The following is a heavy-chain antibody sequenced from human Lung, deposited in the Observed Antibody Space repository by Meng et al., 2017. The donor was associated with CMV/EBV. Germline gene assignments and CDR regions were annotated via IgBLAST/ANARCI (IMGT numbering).Heavy chain of an antibody. CDR3: ARGNGWRFDY. Sequence: QVEEVRPGLGWTQPAASVNVSRQAVGSTLTGFLMSWVRHAPGQGLEWMGLININTGNPTYAQVFTGGFVFSLNPSVSTAYLQIDSLKADNTAVYYCARGNGWRFDYWGQGTLITVSS. D-gene: IGHD6-19*01. CDR1: GSTLTGFL. CDR2: ININTGNP. J-gene: IGHJ4*02. V-gene: IGHV7-4-1*01.